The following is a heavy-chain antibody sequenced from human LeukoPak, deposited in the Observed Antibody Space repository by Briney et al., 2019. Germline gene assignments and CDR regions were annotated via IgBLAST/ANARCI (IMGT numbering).Heavy chain of an antibody. J-gene: IGHJ4*02. V-gene: IGHV3-30-3*01. Sequence: GGSLRLSCAASGLSFSSYAMHWVRQAPGKGLEWVAVISYDGTEKYYGDSVKGRFTISRDNSKNTLYLQMNSLRAEDTALYYCARDGHGVPLDYWGQGTLVTVSS. CDR3: ARDGHGVPLDY. CDR2: ISYDGTEK. CDR1: GLSFSSYA. D-gene: IGHD4-17*01.